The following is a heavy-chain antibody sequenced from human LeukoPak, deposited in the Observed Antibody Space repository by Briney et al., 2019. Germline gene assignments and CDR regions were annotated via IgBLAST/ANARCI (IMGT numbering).Heavy chain of an antibody. J-gene: IGHJ4*02. V-gene: IGHV3-30-3*01. Sequence: GGSLRLSCAASGLSFSSYAMHWVRQAPGKGLEWVAVISYDGTEKYYGDSVKGRFTISRDNSKNTLYLQMNSLRAEDTALYYCARDGHGVPLDYWGQGTLVTVSS. CDR3: ARDGHGVPLDY. CDR2: ISYDGTEK. CDR1: GLSFSSYA. D-gene: IGHD4-17*01.